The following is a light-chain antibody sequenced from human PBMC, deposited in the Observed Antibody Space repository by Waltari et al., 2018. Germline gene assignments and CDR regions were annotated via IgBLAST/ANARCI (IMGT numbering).Light chain of an antibody. CDR3: QQYNSYSCG. CDR1: QNIDTW. V-gene: IGKV1-5*03. CDR2: KAS. Sequence: DIHLTQSPSTLSASVGAIVTITCRASQNIDTWLALYQQKPGKAPKLLIYKASYLKSGVPSRFSGRGSGTEFTLTIDSLQPDDFATYHCQQYNSYSCGFGPGTTVDLK. J-gene: IGKJ3*01.